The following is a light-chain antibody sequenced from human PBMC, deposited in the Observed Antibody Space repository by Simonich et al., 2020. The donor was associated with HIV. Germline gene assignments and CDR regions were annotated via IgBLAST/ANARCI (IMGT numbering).Light chain of an antibody. CDR1: SSDVGGYNY. Sequence: QSALTQPASVSGSPGQSITISCTGTSSDVGGYNYVSWYHQHPGKAPKLMIYDVSHRPSGVSNRFSGSKSGNTASLTISGLQAEDEADYYCSSYTTSNTCVFGGGTKLTVL. CDR2: DVS. CDR3: SSYTTSNTCV. J-gene: IGLJ3*02. V-gene: IGLV2-14*03.